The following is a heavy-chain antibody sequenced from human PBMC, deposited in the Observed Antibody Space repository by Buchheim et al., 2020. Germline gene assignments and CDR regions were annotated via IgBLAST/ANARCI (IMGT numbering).Heavy chain of an antibody. CDR1: GFTFGDYA. CDR3: TRKMWSDGVGAGDY. D-gene: IGHD1-26*01. J-gene: IGHJ4*02. V-gene: IGHV3-49*03. Sequence: EVQLVESGGGLVQPGRSLRLSCTASGFTFGDYAMSWFRQAPGKGLEWVGFIRSKAYGGTTEYAASVKGRFTLSRDDSKRLAYLQMNSLKTEDTAVYYCTRKMWSDGVGAGDYWGQGTL. CDR2: IRSKAYGGTT.